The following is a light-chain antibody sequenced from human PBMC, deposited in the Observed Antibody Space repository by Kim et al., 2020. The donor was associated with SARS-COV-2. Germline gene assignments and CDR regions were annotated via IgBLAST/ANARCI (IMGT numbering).Light chain of an antibody. J-gene: IGLJ3*02. Sequence: SVSQGQTASITCSGDKLGDKYACWYQQKPGQSPVLVIYQDSKRPSGIPERFSGSISGNTATLTISGTQAMDEADYYCQAWDSSTAVFGGGTKLTVL. CDR1: KLGDKY. V-gene: IGLV3-1*01. CDR3: QAWDSSTAV. CDR2: QDS.